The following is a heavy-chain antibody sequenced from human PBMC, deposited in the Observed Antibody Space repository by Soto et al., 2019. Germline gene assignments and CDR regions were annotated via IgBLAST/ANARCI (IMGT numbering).Heavy chain of an antibody. CDR3: AKGLSRGDYFDY. Sequence: QVQLQESGPGLVKPSETLSLTCTVSGDSINSYYWSWIRQPPGKGLEWIGYISYSGSTNYNPSLKSRITISVDTSKNPFSLKLSSVTAPDTAVYYCAKGLSRGDYFDYWGQGTLVTVSS. J-gene: IGHJ4*02. V-gene: IGHV4-59*01. D-gene: IGHD3-16*01. CDR1: GDSINSYY. CDR2: ISYSGST.